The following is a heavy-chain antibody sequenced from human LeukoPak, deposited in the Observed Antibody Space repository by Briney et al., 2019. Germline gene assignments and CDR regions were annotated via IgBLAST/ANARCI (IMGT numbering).Heavy chain of an antibody. CDR2: IRSKAYGGTT. J-gene: IGHJ4*02. CDR1: GFTFGDYP. D-gene: IGHD1-26*01. CDR3: GRGEFDF. Sequence: SGGSLRLSCTASGFTFGDYPMTWVRQGPGKGLEWVGFIRSKAYGGTTEYAASVKGRSTISRDDSKSIAYLQMNSLKSEDTAVYYCGRGEFDFWGQGTLVTVSS. V-gene: IGHV3-49*04.